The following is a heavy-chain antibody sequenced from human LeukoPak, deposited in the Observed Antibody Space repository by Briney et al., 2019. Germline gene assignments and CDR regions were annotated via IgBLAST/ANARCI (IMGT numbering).Heavy chain of an antibody. CDR2: ISYDGSDK. D-gene: IGHD5-18*01. J-gene: IGHJ4*02. V-gene: IGHV3-30*03. CDR1: GFTFSSYG. CDR3: ARDSGGYSYGYGAHY. Sequence: GGSLRLSCAASGFTFSSYGMHWVRQAPGKGLEWVAVISYDGSDKYYADSVKGRFTISRDNSKNTLYLQLNSLRAEDTAVYYCARDSGGYSYGYGAHYWGQGTLVTVSP.